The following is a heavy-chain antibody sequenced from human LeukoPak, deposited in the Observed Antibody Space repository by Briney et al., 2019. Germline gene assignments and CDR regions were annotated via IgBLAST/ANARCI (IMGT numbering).Heavy chain of an antibody. CDR3: VKVSGRGPRGPFDS. J-gene: IGHJ4*02. Sequence: GGSLRLSCAASGFSFYNFAMSWVRQAPGKGLEWVSGISGSGGSLYYAESVKGRFSISRDVSKSMLYLEMKSLRVDDTAVYYCVKVSGRGPRGPFDSWGQGTLVTSPQ. V-gene: IGHV3-23*01. D-gene: IGHD1-26*01. CDR2: ISGSGGSL. CDR1: GFSFYNFA.